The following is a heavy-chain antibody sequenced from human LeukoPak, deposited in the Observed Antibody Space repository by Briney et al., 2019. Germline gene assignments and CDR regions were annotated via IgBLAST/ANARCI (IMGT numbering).Heavy chain of an antibody. V-gene: IGHV3-23*01. CDR2: ISASGGST. D-gene: IGHD3-22*01. Sequence: PGGSLRLSCAASGFTFSSYAMSWVRQAPGKGLEWVSAISASGGSTYYADSVKGRFTISRDNSKNTLYLQMNSLRAEDTAVYYCAKGGLYYYDSSGYYPIYWGQGTLVTVSS. CDR1: GFTFSSYA. CDR3: AKGGLYYYDSSGYYPIY. J-gene: IGHJ4*02.